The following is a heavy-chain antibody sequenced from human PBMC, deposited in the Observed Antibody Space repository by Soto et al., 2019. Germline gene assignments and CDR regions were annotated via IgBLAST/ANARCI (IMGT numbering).Heavy chain of an antibody. CDR2: IYYTGIT. D-gene: IGHD2-2*01. V-gene: IGHV4-31*03. CDR3: ARLGSSTWAEGIDT. J-gene: IGHJ5*02. CDR1: GGSISSGGYY. Sequence: QVQLQEAGPGLVKPSQTLSLSCNVSGGSISSGGYYWSWIRQYPGKGLEWIGHIYYTGITFYNPPRKSRPTISVDTSRTQFSLTLSSVTAADTAVYYCARLGSSTWAEGIDTWGQGTPVTVSS.